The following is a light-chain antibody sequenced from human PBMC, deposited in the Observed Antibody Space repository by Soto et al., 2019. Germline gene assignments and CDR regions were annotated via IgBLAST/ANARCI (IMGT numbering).Light chain of an antibody. CDR2: DAS. J-gene: IGKJ1*01. CDR3: QQYNSYSPRT. CDR1: QSISSW. V-gene: IGKV1-5*01. Sequence: DIQMPQSPSTLSASVGDRVTITCRASQSISSWLAWYQQRPGKPPKLLIYDASSLESGVPSRFSGSGSGTEFTLTISSLQPDDFATYYCQQYNSYSPRTFGQGTKV.